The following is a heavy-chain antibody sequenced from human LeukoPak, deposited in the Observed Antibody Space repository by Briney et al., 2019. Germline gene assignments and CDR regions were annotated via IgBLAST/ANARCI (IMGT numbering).Heavy chain of an antibody. CDR2: TYYRSKWFF. CDR3: ARRKSYESYYMDV. Sequence: SQTLSLTCAISGDSVSSTSSAWYWIRQSPSRGLEWLGRTYYRSKWFFDYAVSVRSRLTINPDTSTNQVSLQLTSVTPEDTAVYYCARRKSYESYYMDVWGKGTTVAVSS. V-gene: IGHV6-1*01. CDR1: GDSVSSTSSA. J-gene: IGHJ6*03. D-gene: IGHD3-3*01.